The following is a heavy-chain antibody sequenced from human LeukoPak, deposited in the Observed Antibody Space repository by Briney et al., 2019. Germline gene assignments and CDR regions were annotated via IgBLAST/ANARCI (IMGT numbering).Heavy chain of an antibody. CDR1: GFTFSNYW. CDR3: VRDWDHFDFDS. Sequence: GGSLRLSRAASGFTFSNYWMHWVRQAPGKGLVWVSRIKGDGSHTIYADSVKGRFTISRDNAKNTLYLQMKSLRAEDTAVYYCVRDWDHFDFDSWGLGTLVTVSS. CDR2: IKGDGSHT. V-gene: IGHV3-74*01. J-gene: IGHJ5*01. D-gene: IGHD3-9*01.